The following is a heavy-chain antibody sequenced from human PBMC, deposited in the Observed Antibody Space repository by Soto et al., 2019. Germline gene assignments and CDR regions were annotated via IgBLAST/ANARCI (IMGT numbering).Heavy chain of an antibody. D-gene: IGHD3-16*01. Sequence: PGGSLRLSCAASGFTFSTYSMHWVRQAPGKGLEWVSYISSGSSAIYYADSVKGRFTISRDNAKNSLYLQMNSLRDDDTAVYYCAYDAPYWGQGTLVTVSS. CDR1: GFTFSTYS. CDR2: ISSGSSAI. CDR3: AYDAPY. J-gene: IGHJ4*02. V-gene: IGHV3-48*02.